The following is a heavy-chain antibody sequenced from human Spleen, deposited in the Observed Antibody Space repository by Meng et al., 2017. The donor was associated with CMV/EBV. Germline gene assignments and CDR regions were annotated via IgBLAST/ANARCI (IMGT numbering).Heavy chain of an antibody. J-gene: IGHJ3*02. V-gene: IGHV1-2*02. CDR1: GYTFTGYY. D-gene: IGHD6-13*01. CDR2: INPNSGGT. CDR3: ACPQGIAAAGNDAFDI. Sequence: ASVKVSCKASGYTFTGYYMHWVRQAPGQGLEWMGWINPNSGGTNYAQKFQGRVTMTRDTSISTAYMELSRLRSDDTAVYYCACPQGIAAAGNDAFDIWGQGTMVTVSS.